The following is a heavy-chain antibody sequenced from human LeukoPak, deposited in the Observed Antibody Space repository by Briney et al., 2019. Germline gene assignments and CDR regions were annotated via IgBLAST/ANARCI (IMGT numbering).Heavy chain of an antibody. J-gene: IGHJ4*02. D-gene: IGHD6-6*01. V-gene: IGHV1-69*05. CDR3: ARGGAARVYYFDY. Sequence: SVKVSCKASGGTFSSYAISWVRQAPGQGLEWMGGIIPIFGTANYAQKFQGRVTITTDESTSTAYMELSSLRSEDTAVYYCARGGAARVYYFDYWGQGTLVTVSS. CDR2: IIPIFGTA. CDR1: GGTFSSYA.